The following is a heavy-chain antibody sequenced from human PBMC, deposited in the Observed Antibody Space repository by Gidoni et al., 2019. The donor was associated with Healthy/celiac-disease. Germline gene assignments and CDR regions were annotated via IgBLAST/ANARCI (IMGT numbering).Heavy chain of an antibody. CDR3: AKDGYDILTGYYTSYYYYYMDV. CDR2: ISYDGSNK. CDR1: AVTFSSYG. Sequence: QVQLVESGGGVVQPGRSLRLSCAATAVTFSSYGMQWVLQAPGTGLEWVSVISYDGSNKYDADSVKGRFTISRDNSKTTLYLQMNSLRAEDTAVYYCAKDGYDILTGYYTSYYYYYMDVWGKGTTVTVSS. D-gene: IGHD3-9*01. V-gene: IGHV3-30*18. J-gene: IGHJ6*03.